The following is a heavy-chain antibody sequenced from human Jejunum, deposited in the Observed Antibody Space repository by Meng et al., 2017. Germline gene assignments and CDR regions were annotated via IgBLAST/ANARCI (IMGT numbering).Heavy chain of an antibody. CDR3: ARGPYTHGHFWYFDL. D-gene: IGHD5-18*01. V-gene: IGHV4-39*01. CDR1: GGSIGSSSFY. CDR2: IDYTEYT. Sequence: QLQVQESGPGLVKPSETLSLTCTVSGGSIGSSSFYWVWIRQPPGMGLEWIGSIDYTEYTHFNASLKSRVTMSIDTSRKQISLMLSSVAAADTAVYYCARGPYTHGHFWYFDLWGRGTLVTVSS. J-gene: IGHJ2*01.